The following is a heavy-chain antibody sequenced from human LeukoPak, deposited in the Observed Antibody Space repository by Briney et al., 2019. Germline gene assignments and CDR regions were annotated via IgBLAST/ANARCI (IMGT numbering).Heavy chain of an antibody. CDR3: ARSLDDYGDYVVRYYYYGMDV. J-gene: IGHJ6*02. CDR2: TYYRSRWYT. V-gene: IGHV6-1*01. CDR1: GDSVSSNSAA. D-gene: IGHD4-17*01. Sequence: SQTLSLTCVISGDSVSSNSAAWNWIRQSPSRGLEWLGRTYYRSRWYTEYATSVKSRITINPDTSKNQFSLQLNSVTPEDTAVYYCARSLDDYGDYVVRYYYYGMDVWGQGTTVTVSS.